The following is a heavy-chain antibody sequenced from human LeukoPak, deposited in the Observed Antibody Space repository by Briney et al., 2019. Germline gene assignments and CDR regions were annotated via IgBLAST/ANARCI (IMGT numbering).Heavy chain of an antibody. D-gene: IGHD3-10*01. Sequence: PGGSLRLSCAASGFTFDDYAMHWVRQAPGKGLEWVSSLSWSSGSVGYADSVKGRFSISRDNAKNSLYLQMNSLRTEDTALYYCVKDMGQYGSGRLGYWGQGTRVTVSS. CDR1: GFTFDDYA. CDR2: LSWSSGSV. J-gene: IGHJ4*02. V-gene: IGHV3-9*01. CDR3: VKDMGQYGSGRLGY.